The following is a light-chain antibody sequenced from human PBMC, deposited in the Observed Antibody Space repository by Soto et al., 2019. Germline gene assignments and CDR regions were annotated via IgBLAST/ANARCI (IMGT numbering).Light chain of an antibody. CDR2: DVS. CDR1: SSDVGRYNY. V-gene: IGLV2-11*01. Sequence: QSALTQPRSVSGSPGQSVTISCTGTSSDVGRYNYVSWYQHHPGKAPKLMIYDVSTRPSGVPDRFSGSKSGTTASLTISGLQAEDEADYYCCSYAGSPYVFGPGTKVTVL. CDR3: CSYAGSPYV. J-gene: IGLJ1*01.